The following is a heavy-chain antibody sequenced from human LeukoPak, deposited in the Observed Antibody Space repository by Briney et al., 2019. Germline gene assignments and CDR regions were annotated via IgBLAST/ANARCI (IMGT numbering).Heavy chain of an antibody. CDR2: INRDGSEK. V-gene: IGHV3-7*01. Sequence: GGSLRLSCAASGFTLSSYWMSWVRQAPGKGLEWVANINRDGSEKYYVDSVKGRFTISRDNAKNSLYLQMNSLRAEDTAVYYCARDTYDILTGYYKWAFDIWGQGTMVTVSS. D-gene: IGHD3-9*01. J-gene: IGHJ3*02. CDR3: ARDTYDILTGYYKWAFDI. CDR1: GFTLSSYW.